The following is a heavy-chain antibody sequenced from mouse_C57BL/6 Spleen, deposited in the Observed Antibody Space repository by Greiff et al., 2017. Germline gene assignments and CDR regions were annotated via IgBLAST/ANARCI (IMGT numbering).Heavy chain of an antibody. Sequence: EVKLMESGGGLVQPGGSLSLSCAASGFTFTDYYMSWVRQPPGKALEWLGFIRNKANGYTTEYSASVKGRFTISRDNSQSILYLQMNARRTEDSSTYYYARSSYGNFFDYWGQGTTLTVSS. J-gene: IGHJ2*01. D-gene: IGHD2-10*01. CDR3: ARSSYGNFFDY. CDR1: GFTFTDYY. V-gene: IGHV7-3*01. CDR2: IRNKANGYTT.